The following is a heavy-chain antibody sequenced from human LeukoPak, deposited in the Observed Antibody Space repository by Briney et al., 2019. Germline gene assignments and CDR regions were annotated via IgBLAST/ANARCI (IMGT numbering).Heavy chain of an antibody. CDR2: ISYDGSNK. Sequence: PGGSLRLSCAASGFTFSSYGMHWVRQAPGKGLEWVAVISYDGSNKYYADSVKGRFTISRDNSENTLYLQMNSLRAEDTAVYYCAKELDCGGDCFAFDIWGQGTMVTVSS. D-gene: IGHD2-21*02. V-gene: IGHV3-30*18. CDR1: GFTFSSYG. J-gene: IGHJ3*02. CDR3: AKELDCGGDCFAFDI.